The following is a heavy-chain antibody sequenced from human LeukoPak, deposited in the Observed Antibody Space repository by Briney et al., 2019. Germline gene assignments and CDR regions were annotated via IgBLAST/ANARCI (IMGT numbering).Heavy chain of an antibody. V-gene: IGHV4-59*12. CDR1: GGSIGSYY. CDR3: ARVGSYYYFDY. Sequence: SETLSLTCTVSGGSIGSYYWSWIRQPPGKGLEWIGNIYHGGSTYYNPSLKSRVTISLDTSKNQFSLRLSSVTAADTAVYYCARVGSYYYFDYWGQETLVTVSS. J-gene: IGHJ4*02. D-gene: IGHD1-26*01. CDR2: IYHGGST.